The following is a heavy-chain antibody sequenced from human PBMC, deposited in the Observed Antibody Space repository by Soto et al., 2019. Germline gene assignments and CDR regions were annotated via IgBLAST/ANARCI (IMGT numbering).Heavy chain of an antibody. V-gene: IGHV1-18*01. J-gene: IGHJ4*02. CDR2: ISAYNGNT. CDR3: ARTDFALGRYYFDY. CDR1: GYTFTSYG. Sequence: SVKVSCKASGYTFTSYGISWVRQAPGQGLEWMGWISAYNGNTNYAQKLQGRVTMTTDTSTSTAYMELRSLRSDDTAVYYCARTDFALGRYYFDYWGQGTLVTVSS.